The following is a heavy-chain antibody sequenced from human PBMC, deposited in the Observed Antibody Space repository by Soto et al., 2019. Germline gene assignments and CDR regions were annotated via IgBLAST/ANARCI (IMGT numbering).Heavy chain of an antibody. Sequence: EVQLVESGGGLVKPGGSLRLSCAASGFTFSSYSMNWVRQAPGKGLEWVSSISSSSSYIYYADSVKGRFTTSRDNAKNSLYLQMNSLRAEDTAVYYCARGARGGAFDIWGQGTMVTVSS. CDR2: ISSSSSYI. CDR3: ARGARGGAFDI. CDR1: GFTFSSYS. V-gene: IGHV3-21*01. J-gene: IGHJ3*02. D-gene: IGHD3-16*01.